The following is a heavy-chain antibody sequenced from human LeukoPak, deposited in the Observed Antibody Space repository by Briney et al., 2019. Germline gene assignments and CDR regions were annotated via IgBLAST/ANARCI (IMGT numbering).Heavy chain of an antibody. J-gene: IGHJ4*02. Sequence: PSETLSLTCTVSGGSISSYYWNWIRQPPGKGLEWIAYIYYSGSTNSNPSLKSRVTISVDTSKNQFSLKLSSVTAADTAVYYCARGDGYSSSWYYFDYWGQGTLVTVSS. CDR3: ARGDGYSSSWYYFDY. V-gene: IGHV4-59*01. CDR1: GGSISSYY. D-gene: IGHD6-13*01. CDR2: IYYSGST.